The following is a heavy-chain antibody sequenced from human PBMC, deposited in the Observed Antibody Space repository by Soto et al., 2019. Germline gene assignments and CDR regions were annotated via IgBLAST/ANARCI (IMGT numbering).Heavy chain of an antibody. D-gene: IGHD2-2*01. CDR3: ARADCSSHSCFFEYVQH. V-gene: IGHV3-48*01. CDR1: GFIFSSYS. J-gene: IGHJ1*01. CDR2: ISSSRSIK. Sequence: GGSLRLSCAGSGFIFSSYSMTWVRQAPGKGLEWLSVISSSRSIKYYADSVKGRFAISRDNAKNTLNLQMNSLRADDTAVYFCARADCSSHSCFFEYVQHWGQGTLVTVSS.